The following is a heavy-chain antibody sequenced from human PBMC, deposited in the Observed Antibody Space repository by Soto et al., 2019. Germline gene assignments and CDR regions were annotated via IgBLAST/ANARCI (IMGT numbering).Heavy chain of an antibody. Sequence: SETLSLTCTVSGGSISSYYWSWIRQPPGKGLEWIGYIYYSGSTNYNPSFKSRVTISVDTSKNQFSLKLSSVTIADTAVYYCSGSGSYSRKDLAYGMDVRGQGTTVTFSS. CDR2: IYYSGST. D-gene: IGHD3-10*01. V-gene: IGHV4-59*01. CDR1: GGSISSYY. J-gene: IGHJ6*02. CDR3: SGSGSYSRKDLAYGMDV.